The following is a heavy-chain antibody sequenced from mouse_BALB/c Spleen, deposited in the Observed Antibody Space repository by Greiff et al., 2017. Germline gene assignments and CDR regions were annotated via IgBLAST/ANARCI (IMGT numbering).Heavy chain of an antibody. V-gene: IGHV5-4*02. CDR3: ARDRRGYDGYFDV. CDR1: GFTFSDYY. Sequence: EVQLVESGGGLVKPGGSLKLSCAASGFTFSDYYMYWVRQTPEKRLEWVATISDGGSYTYYPDSVKGRFTISRDNAKNNLYLQMSSLKSEDTAMYYCARDRRGYDGYFDVWGAGTTVTVSS. D-gene: IGHD2-2*01. J-gene: IGHJ1*01. CDR2: ISDGGSYT.